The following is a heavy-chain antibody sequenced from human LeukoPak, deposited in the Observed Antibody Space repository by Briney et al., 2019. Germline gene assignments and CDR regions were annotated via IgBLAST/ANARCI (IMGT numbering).Heavy chain of an antibody. Sequence: SETLSLTCTVSGGSISGYYWSWIRQSPGKRLEWVGYIHYTGYTNYNPSLRSRVTMSVDTSKNQFSLTLRSVTAADTAVYYCARLHFAAAEEFDPWGQGTLVTVSS. CDR3: ARLHFAAAEEFDP. V-gene: IGHV4-59*08. D-gene: IGHD6-13*01. CDR1: GGSISGYY. J-gene: IGHJ5*02. CDR2: IHYTGYT.